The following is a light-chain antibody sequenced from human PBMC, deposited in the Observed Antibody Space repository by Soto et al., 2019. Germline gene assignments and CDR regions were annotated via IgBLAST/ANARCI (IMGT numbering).Light chain of an antibody. V-gene: IGLV2-8*01. CDR1: SSDVGGYTY. CDR2: EVS. CDR3: SSYAGSDNPVV. Sequence: QSALTQPPSASGSPGQSVTISYTGTSSDVGGYTYVSWYQQHPDKAPKLLIYEVSKRPSGVPDRLSGSKSGNTASLTVSGLQAEDEADYYCSSYAGSDNPVVFGGGTKLTVI. J-gene: IGLJ2*01.